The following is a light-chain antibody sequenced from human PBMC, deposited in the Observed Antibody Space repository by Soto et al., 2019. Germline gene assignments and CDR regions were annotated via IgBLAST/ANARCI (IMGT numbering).Light chain of an antibody. V-gene: IGKV3-11*01. J-gene: IGKJ5*01. CDR2: DAS. Sequence: EIVLTQYPATLSLSPGERSTLSCMASQSVSSYLAWYQQKPGQAPRLLIYDASNRATGIPARFSGSGSGTDFTLTISSLEPEDFAVYYCQQRSNWPPITVGPGTRLEIK. CDR1: QSVSSY. CDR3: QQRSNWPPIT.